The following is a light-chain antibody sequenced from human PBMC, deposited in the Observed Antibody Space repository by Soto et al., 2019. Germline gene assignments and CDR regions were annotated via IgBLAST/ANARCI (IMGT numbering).Light chain of an antibody. CDR1: ESVASNY. Sequence: EIVLTQFPGALFLSPGETATLSCRASESVASNYLAWYQQKPGQAPRLLMYGASSRATGIPDRFSGSGSGTDFTLSITRLQPEDCAVYYCQQYGSSPWTSGQGTKVDIK. CDR3: QQYGSSPWT. V-gene: IGKV3-20*01. J-gene: IGKJ1*01. CDR2: GAS.